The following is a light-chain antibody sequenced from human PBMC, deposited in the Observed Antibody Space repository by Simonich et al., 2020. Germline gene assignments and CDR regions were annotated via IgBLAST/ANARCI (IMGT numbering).Light chain of an antibody. Sequence: QSALTQPAPLPGSPGQSFPISCTGTSSDVGGYNYVSWYQQHPGKAPKLMIYDGSKRPSGVSNRFSGSKSGNTASLTISGLQAEDEADYYCSSYTSSSTWVFGGGTKLTVL. J-gene: IGLJ3*02. CDR2: DGS. V-gene: IGLV2-14*01. CDR3: SSYTSSSTWV. CDR1: SSDVGGYNY.